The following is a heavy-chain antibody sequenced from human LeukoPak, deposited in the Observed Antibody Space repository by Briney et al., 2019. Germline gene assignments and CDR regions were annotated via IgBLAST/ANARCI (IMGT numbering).Heavy chain of an antibody. J-gene: IGHJ6*03. CDR2: ISGSDAST. V-gene: IGHV3-23*01. D-gene: IGHD3-3*01. Sequence: PGGSLRLSCAASGFTFSSYDMSWVRQAPGKGLEWVSAISGSDASTYYADSVKGRFTISRDNSKNTLYLQMNSLRAEDTAVYYCAKDAENVPAGRYDFWSITRVYYYYYMDVWGKGTTVTVSS. CDR3: AKDAENVPAGRYDFWSITRVYYYYYMDV. CDR1: GFTFSSYD.